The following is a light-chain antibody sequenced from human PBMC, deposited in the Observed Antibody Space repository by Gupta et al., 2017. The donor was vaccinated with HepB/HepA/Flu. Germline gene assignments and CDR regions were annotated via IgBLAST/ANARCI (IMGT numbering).Light chain of an antibody. Sequence: QSVLIQPPSASGTPGQTVTISCSGGSSNIGSRTVNWYQQLPGTAPRLLINNNNQRPSGVPDRFSGSKSGTPASLAISGLQSDDEGDYYCAAWDDSQIRVFGGGTKLTVL. CDR1: SSNIGSRT. J-gene: IGLJ3*02. CDR3: AAWDDSQIRV. CDR2: NNN. V-gene: IGLV1-44*01.